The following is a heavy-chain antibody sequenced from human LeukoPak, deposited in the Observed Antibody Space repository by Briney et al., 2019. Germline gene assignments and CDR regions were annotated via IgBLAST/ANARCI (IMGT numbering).Heavy chain of an antibody. CDR2: IYSGGST. V-gene: IGHV3-53*01. Sequence: GGSLRLSCAASGFTVSSNYMSWVRQAPGKGLEWVSVIYSGGSTYYADSVKGRFTISRDNSKNTLYLQMNSLRAEDTAVYYCELRYLDWSNDAFDIWGQGTMVTVSS. CDR3: ELRYLDWSNDAFDI. J-gene: IGHJ3*02. D-gene: IGHD3-9*01. CDR1: GFTVSSNY.